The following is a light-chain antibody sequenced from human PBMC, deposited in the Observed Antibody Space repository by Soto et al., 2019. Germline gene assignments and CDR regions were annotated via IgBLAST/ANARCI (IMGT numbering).Light chain of an antibody. Sequence: DSQRTNYTSSLSASGGDTISIACLSFQTIAKSLNWYQQRPGKAPKLLIFGASNLHNGVPPRFSGLGSGTEFTLTISGVQPEDVASYYCQQFYKAPYSFGEGTRLEI. V-gene: IGKV1-39*01. CDR1: QTIAKS. CDR3: QQFYKAPYS. J-gene: IGKJ5*01. CDR2: GAS.